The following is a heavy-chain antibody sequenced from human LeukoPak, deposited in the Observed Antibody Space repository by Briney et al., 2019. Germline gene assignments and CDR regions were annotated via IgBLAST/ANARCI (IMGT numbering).Heavy chain of an antibody. V-gene: IGHV4-39*01. CDR2: IYNSGST. J-gene: IGHJ5*02. D-gene: IGHD1-26*01. CDR3: ARGVRVGPTDNWFDP. CDR1: GVSISDSSYS. Sequence: SETLRLTCSVSGVSISDSSYSWGWIRQPPGEGLEWIGTIYNSGSTYSTPSLKSRGTISVTTSKNKFFLKLTSVTAADTAVYYCARGVRVGPTDNWFDPWGQGTPVPVSS.